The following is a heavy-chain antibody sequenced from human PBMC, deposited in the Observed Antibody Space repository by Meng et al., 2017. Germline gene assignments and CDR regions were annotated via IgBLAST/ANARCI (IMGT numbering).Heavy chain of an antibody. J-gene: IGHJ3*02. CDR3: AKPVMITFGVNAFDI. CDR1: GFTFSSYG. Sequence: GESLKISCAASGFTFSSYGMHWVRQAPGKGLEWVAVIWYDGSNKYYADSVKGRFTISRDNSKNTLYLQMNSLRAEDTAVYYCAKPVMITFGVNAFDIWGQGTMVTVSS. V-gene: IGHV3-33*06. D-gene: IGHD3-16*01. CDR2: IWYDGSNK.